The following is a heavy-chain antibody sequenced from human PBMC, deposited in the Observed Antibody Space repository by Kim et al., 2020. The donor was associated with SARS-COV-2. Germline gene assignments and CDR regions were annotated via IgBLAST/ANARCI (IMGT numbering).Heavy chain of an antibody. CDR1: AYSFTSYW. V-gene: IGHV5-51*01. CDR2: IYPGDSDT. D-gene: IGHD2-2*03. CDR3: ARHRRSGRGYCDSSSCYECDF. Sequence: GESLKISCKGSAYSFTSYWIGWVRQMPGKGLEWMGMIYPGDSDTRYSPSFQGQVTISADKSISTAYLQWSSLKASDTAMYYCARHRRSGRGYCDSSSCYECDFWGQGTLVTVSS. J-gene: IGHJ4*02.